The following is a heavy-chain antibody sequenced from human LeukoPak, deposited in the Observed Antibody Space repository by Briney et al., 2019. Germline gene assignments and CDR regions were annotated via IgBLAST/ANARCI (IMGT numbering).Heavy chain of an antibody. CDR2: INPDSGGT. CDR3: ARGAGTPSSTSYNWFDP. J-gene: IGHJ5*02. V-gene: IGHV1-2*02. CDR1: GYSFTGYY. D-gene: IGHD2-2*01. Sequence: ASVKVSCKAFGYSFTGYYMHWVRQAPGQGLEWMGWINPDSGGTNYAQKFHDRVTMTRDTSTTTAYMGLSRLRSDDTAVYYCARGAGTPSSTSYNWFDPWGQGTLVTVSS.